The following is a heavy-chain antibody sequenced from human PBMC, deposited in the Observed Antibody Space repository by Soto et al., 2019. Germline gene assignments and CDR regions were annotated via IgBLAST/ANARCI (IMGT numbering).Heavy chain of an antibody. CDR2: IYPKEGRA. V-gene: IGHV1-18*01. CDR1: GYIFKNYG. J-gene: IGHJ4*02. CDR3: ARDMAYDIDS. Sequence: QVQLVQSGAEVQKPGASVKVSCKTSGYIFKNYGISWVRQAPGQGLEWMGWIYPKEGRANFAQNCQGRVSLTTDTPTGTAYIEVMSLRFDDSDVYFCARDMAYDIDSRGQGTLVTVSS. D-gene: IGHD1-1*01.